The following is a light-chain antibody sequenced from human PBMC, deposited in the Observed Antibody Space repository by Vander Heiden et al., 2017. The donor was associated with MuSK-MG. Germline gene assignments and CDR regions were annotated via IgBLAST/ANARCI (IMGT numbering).Light chain of an antibody. CDR2: GDT. CDR1: RSNIGASYD. CDR3: QSYDNHLSAYV. V-gene: IGLV1-40*01. J-gene: IGLJ1*01. Sequence: QSVLTQPPSVSGAPGQRVTISCTGSRSNIGASYDVHWYQHLPGTAPKLLIYGDTKRPSGVPDRFSGSKSGTSASLAITGLRAEDEADYYCQSYDNHLSAYVFGAGTKVTVL.